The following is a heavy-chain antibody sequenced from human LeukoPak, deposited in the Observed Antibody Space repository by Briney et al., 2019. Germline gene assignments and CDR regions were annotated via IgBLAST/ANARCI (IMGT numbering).Heavy chain of an antibody. CDR3: ARVGLPIAAFDI. Sequence: ASVKVSCKASGGTFSSYAISWVRQAPGQGLEWMGGIIPIFGTANYAQKFQGRVTITADESTSTAYMELSSLRSEDTAVYYCARVGLPIAAFDIWGQGTMVTVSS. CDR2: IIPIFGTA. J-gene: IGHJ3*02. D-gene: IGHD2-21*01. CDR1: GGTFSSYA. V-gene: IGHV1-69*13.